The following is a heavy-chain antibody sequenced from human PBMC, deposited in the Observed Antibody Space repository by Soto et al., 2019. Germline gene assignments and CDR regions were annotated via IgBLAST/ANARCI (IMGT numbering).Heavy chain of an antibody. D-gene: IGHD5-18*01. J-gene: IGHJ4*02. CDR1: GGSINGYF. Sequence: QVQLQESGPGLVKPSETLSLTCTVSGGSINGYFWSWIRQPPGKGLEWIGYIYYSGSTSYNPSLKIRVTISVDTSKNQFSLQLSSVTAADTALYFCARHDMAMVRVSYLDQWGQGALVTVSS. CDR2: IYYSGST. CDR3: ARHDMAMVRVSYLDQ. V-gene: IGHV4-59*08.